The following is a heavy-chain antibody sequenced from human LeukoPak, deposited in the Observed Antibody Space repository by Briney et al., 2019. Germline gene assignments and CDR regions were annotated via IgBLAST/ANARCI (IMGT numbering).Heavy chain of an antibody. CDR3: ARGSGAYDGAFDP. D-gene: IGHD3-3*01. CDR2: IWFDGSDE. J-gene: IGHJ5*02. CDR1: GFTFRDYA. Sequence: GRSLRLSCAASGFTFRDYAMHWVRQAPGKGLEWVAVIWFDGSDEYYEDSVKGRFTVSRDNSNNTLFLQMNSLRAEDTAVYYCARGSGAYDGAFDPWGQGTLVTVSS. V-gene: IGHV3-33*01.